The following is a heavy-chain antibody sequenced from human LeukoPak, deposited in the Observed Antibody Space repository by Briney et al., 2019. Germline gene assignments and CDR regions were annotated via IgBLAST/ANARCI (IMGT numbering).Heavy chain of an antibody. CDR2: VRYDGSKK. J-gene: IGHJ4*02. CDR1: GFTFSTYG. Sequence: GGSLRLSCAASGFTFSTYGMHWVRQAPGKGLEWVAFVRYDGSKKYYTNSVKGRFTISRDNSKNTLYLQMNSLRAEDTAVYYCAKDRRLAAFDYGGQGTLVTVSS. D-gene: IGHD6-25*01. CDR3: AKDRRLAAFDY. V-gene: IGHV3-30*02.